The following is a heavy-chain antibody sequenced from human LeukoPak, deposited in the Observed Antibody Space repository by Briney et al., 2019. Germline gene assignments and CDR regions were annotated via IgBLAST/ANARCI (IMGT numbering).Heavy chain of an antibody. D-gene: IGHD3-22*01. J-gene: IGHJ4*02. CDR1: GYTFTSYG. V-gene: IGHV1-18*01. CDR2: ISAYNGNT. CDR3: ARTYYYDSNPAY. Sequence: EASVTVPCKASGYTFTSYGISWVRQAPGQGLEWMGWISAYNGNTNYAQKLQGRVTMTTDTSTSTAYMELRSLRSDDTAVYYCARTYYYDSNPAYWGQGTLVTVSS.